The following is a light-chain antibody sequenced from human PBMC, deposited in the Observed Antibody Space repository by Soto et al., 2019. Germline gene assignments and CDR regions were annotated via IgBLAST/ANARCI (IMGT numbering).Light chain of an antibody. CDR1: QSISRSF. CDR2: GAS. CDR3: QQCGSSPPLT. V-gene: IGKV3-20*01. Sequence: EFVLTQSPGKLSLSPGERATLSFRASQSISRSFLAWYKQKPGQAPRLLIYGASSRDTGIPDRFSGSGSGTDFTLTISRLEPEDFAVYYCQQCGSSPPLTCGGGTKVEIK. J-gene: IGKJ4*01.